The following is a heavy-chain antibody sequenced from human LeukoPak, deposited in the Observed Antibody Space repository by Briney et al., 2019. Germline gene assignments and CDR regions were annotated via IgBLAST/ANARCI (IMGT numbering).Heavy chain of an antibody. J-gene: IGHJ4*02. D-gene: IGHD5-24*01. V-gene: IGHV4-39*02. CDR3: ARDGYNPIDY. CDR2: IYYSGST. CDR1: GGSISGSSYY. Sequence: KPSETLSLTCTVSGGSISGSSYYWGWIRQPPGKGLEWIGTIYYSGSTYYNSSLKSRATISVATSKNQFSLRLNSVTAADTAVYYCARDGYNPIDYWGQGTLVSVSS.